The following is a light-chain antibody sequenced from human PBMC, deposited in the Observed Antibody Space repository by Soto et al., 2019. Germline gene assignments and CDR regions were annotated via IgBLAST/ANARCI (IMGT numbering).Light chain of an antibody. J-gene: IGKJ1*01. CDR2: VAS. CDR1: QSIDTY. Sequence: DIQMTQSPSSLPASVGDRVTVTCRASQSIDTYLNWYQQRPGQAPKLLIYVASTLQSGVPSRFSGSGSGTHFTLTISSLQPEDFATYYCQQNQDIPPTFGQGTRV. CDR3: QQNQDIPPT. V-gene: IGKV1-39*01.